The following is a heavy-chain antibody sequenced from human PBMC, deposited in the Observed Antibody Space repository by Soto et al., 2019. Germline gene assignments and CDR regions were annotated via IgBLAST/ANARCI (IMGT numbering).Heavy chain of an antibody. CDR2: ISGSGGST. CDR3: AKEHRRSLNPYYDFWSGYYTVDLQDAFDI. V-gene: IGHV3-23*01. CDR1: GFTFSSYA. D-gene: IGHD3-3*01. Sequence: EVQLLESGGGLVQPGGSLRLSCAASGFTFSSYAMSWVRQAPGKGLEWVSAISGSGGSTYYADSVKGRFTISRDNSKNTLYLQMNSLRAEDTAVYYCAKEHRRSLNPYYDFWSGYYTVDLQDAFDIWGQGTMVTVSS. J-gene: IGHJ3*02.